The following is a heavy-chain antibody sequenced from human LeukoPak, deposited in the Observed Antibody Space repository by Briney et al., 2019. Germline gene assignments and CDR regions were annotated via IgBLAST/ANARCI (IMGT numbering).Heavy chain of an antibody. D-gene: IGHD2-21*02. CDR1: GFTVSSNY. CDR2: IYSGGST. V-gene: IGHV3-53*05. J-gene: IGHJ4*02. Sequence: PGGSLRLSCAASGFTVSSNYMSWVRQAPGKGLEWVSVIYSGGSTYYADSVKGRFTISRDNSKNTLFLQMNGLRPEDTATYYCARDGGDKTAHFGDQFDQWGQGTVVTVSS. CDR3: ARDGGDKTAHFGDQFDQ.